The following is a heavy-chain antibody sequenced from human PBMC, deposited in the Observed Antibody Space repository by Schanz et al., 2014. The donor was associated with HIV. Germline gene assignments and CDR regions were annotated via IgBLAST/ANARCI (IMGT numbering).Heavy chain of an antibody. Sequence: EVQLLESGGDLAQPGDSLRLSCVASGFTFGTKWMYWVRQGPGKGLAWVSYITPDGSVTYADSVKGRFTTSRDSSKNTLFLQMNSLRVEDTATYYCRVFMGAFDVWGQGTMVTVSS. CDR3: RVFMGAFDV. D-gene: IGHD6-13*01. J-gene: IGHJ3*01. V-gene: IGHV3-74*01. CDR1: GFTFGTKW. CDR2: ITPDGSVT.